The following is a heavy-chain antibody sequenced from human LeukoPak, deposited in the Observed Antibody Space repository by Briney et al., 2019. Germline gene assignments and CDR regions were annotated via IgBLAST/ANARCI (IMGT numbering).Heavy chain of an antibody. Sequence: SETLSLTCAVYGGSFSGYYWSWIRQPPGKGLEWIGEINHSGSTNYNPSLKSRVTISVDTTKNQFSLKLSSVTAADTAVYYCALGGRWLRFASDYWGQGTLVTVSS. V-gene: IGHV4-34*01. CDR1: GGSFSGYY. CDR2: INHSGST. J-gene: IGHJ4*02. CDR3: ALGGRWLRFASDY. D-gene: IGHD5-12*01.